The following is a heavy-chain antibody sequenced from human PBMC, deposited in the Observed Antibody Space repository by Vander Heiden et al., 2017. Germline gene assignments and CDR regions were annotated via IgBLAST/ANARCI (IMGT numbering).Heavy chain of an antibody. CDR2: ISSSGNII. CDR3: ARGGSYGQY. J-gene: IGHJ4*02. D-gene: IGHD5-18*01. CDR1: GFTFNTYS. V-gene: IGHV3-48*02. Sequence: EVQLVESGGDLVQPGGSLRLSCADSGFTFNTYSMHWARQAQGKGLEWVSYISSSGNIIYYKDSVKGRFTISRDNAKNSLYLQMNSLRDEDTAVYYCARGGSYGQYWGQGTLVTVSS.